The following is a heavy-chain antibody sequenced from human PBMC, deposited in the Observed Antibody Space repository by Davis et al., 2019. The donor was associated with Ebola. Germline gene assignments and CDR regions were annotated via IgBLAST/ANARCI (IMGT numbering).Heavy chain of an antibody. J-gene: IGHJ4*02. V-gene: IGHV1-2*04. Sequence: ASVKVSCKASGYTFTGYYMHCVRQAPGQGLEWMGWINPNSGGTNYAQKFQGWVTMTRDTSISTAYMELSRLRSDDTAVYYCARERCSSTSCYSIFDYWGQGTLVTVSS. CDR1: GYTFTGYY. CDR3: ARERCSSTSCYSIFDY. CDR2: INPNSGGT. D-gene: IGHD2-2*01.